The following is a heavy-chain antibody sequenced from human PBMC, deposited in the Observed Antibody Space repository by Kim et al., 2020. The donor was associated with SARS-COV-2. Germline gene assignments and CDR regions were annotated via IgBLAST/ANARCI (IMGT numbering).Heavy chain of an antibody. CDR3: ARDRANSGWYYYYYGMDV. CDR1: GYTFTSYG. D-gene: IGHD6-19*01. J-gene: IGHJ6*02. CDR2: ISAYNGNT. V-gene: IGHV1-18*01. Sequence: ASVKVSCKASGYTFTSYGISWVRQAPGQGLEWMGWISAYNGNTNYAQKLQGRVTMTTDTSTSTAYMELRSLRSDDTAVYYCARDRANSGWYYYYYGMDVWGQGTTVTVSS.